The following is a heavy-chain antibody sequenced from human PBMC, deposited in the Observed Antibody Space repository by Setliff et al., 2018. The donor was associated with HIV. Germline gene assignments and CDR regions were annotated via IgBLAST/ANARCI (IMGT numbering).Heavy chain of an antibody. Sequence: PGGSLRLSCAASGFTFSTYGIHWVRQAPGKGLEWVAVIWYDGINKYYADSVKGRFTISRDNSKNTLYLQMNSLRAEDTAMYYCATSLMGQYFYYWGQGTLVTVSS. CDR3: ATSLMGQYFYY. CDR2: IWYDGINK. J-gene: IGHJ4*02. V-gene: IGHV3-33*01. CDR1: GFTFSTYG. D-gene: IGHD3-10*01.